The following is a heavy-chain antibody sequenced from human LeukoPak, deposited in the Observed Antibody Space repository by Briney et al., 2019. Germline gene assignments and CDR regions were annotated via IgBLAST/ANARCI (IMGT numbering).Heavy chain of an antibody. V-gene: IGHV3-23*01. CDR1: GFTFSSYA. CDR2: ISGSGSST. D-gene: IGHD6-13*01. Sequence: PGGSLRLSCAASGFTFSSYAMSWVRQAPGKGLEWVSAISGSGSSTYYADSNKGRFTISTDNSKTTMYLHLSSLRSEDPAVSYSAKEAVGGSWYCHGFDPWGQGTLVTVSS. CDR3: AKEAVGGSWYCHGFDP. J-gene: IGHJ5*02.